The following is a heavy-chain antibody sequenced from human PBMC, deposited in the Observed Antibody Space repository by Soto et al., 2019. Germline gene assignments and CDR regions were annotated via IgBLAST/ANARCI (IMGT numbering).Heavy chain of an antibody. Sequence: EVQLVESGGGLVQPGGSLRLSCAASGFTFSSYWMHWVRQAPGKGLVWVSRINTDGSTTSYADSVKGRFTISRDNAKNTVYLQMNSLTAEDTAVYYCARVGQGFWYFDLWCRATLVTVSS. CDR1: GFTFSSYW. J-gene: IGHJ2*01. CDR2: INTDGSTT. V-gene: IGHV3-74*01. CDR3: ARVGQGFWYFDL.